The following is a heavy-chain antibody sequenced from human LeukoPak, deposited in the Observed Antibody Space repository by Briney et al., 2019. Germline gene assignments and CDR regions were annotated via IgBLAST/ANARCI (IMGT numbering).Heavy chain of an antibody. CDR3: TTLTVAPNFDY. CDR2: ISSSGTAT. Sequence: AGSLRLSCAASGFSVSVYEMHWVRQAPGKVLEWISDISSSGTATYYADSVKGRFTISRYNAKNSLYLKMHSLRAEDTAVYYCTTLTVAPNFDYWGQGTLVTVSS. CDR1: GFSVSVYE. J-gene: IGHJ4*02. V-gene: IGHV3-48*03. D-gene: IGHD6-19*01.